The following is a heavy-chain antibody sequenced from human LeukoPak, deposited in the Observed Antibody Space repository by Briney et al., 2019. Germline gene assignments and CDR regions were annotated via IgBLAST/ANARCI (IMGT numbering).Heavy chain of an antibody. V-gene: IGHV3-23*01. CDR1: GFIFKNYA. Sequence: GGSLILSCSASGFIFKNYAMSWVRQAPGKGLEWVSGLSGLGDSKYYADSVNGRFSISRDNANNRLYLQMNNLRAEDTAVYYCAKDFRDTSMFTDGYFDSWGQGALVTVSS. CDR2: LSGLGDSK. J-gene: IGHJ4*02. D-gene: IGHD5-18*01. CDR3: AKDFRDTSMFTDGYFDS.